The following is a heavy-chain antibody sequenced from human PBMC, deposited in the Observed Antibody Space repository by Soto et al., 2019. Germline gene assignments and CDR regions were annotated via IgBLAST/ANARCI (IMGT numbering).Heavy chain of an antibody. Sequence: QVQLVQSGAEVKKPGASVKVSCKASGGTFSYYAISWVRQAPGQGLDWMGGIIPIFGTTLYAQKFEGRITITADDSTSTAYMELSGLRSEDTAVYYCARIILRDIAGLPAGLLPTKNYYFGMDVWGQGTTVTVSS. D-gene: IGHD6-19*01. V-gene: IGHV1-69*01. CDR1: GGTFSYYA. CDR2: IIPIFGTT. J-gene: IGHJ6*02. CDR3: ARIILRDIAGLPAGLLPTKNYYFGMDV.